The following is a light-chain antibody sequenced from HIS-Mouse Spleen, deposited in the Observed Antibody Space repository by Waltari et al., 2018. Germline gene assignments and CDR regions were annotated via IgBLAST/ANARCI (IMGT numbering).Light chain of an antibody. CDR3: QQYNSYSMYT. Sequence: DIQMTQSPSTLSASVGDRVTITCRASQSISSWLAWYQQKPGKAPKLLIYKASSLESGVPSRFSGSGSGTEFTLTISSLQPDDFATYYCQQYNSYSMYTF. J-gene: IGKJ2*01. CDR2: KAS. V-gene: IGKV1-5*03. CDR1: QSISSW.